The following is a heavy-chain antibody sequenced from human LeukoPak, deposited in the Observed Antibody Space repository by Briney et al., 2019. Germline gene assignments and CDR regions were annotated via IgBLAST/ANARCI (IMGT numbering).Heavy chain of an antibody. V-gene: IGHV1-69*13. Sequence: ASVKVSCKASGGTFSSYAISWVRQAPGQGLEWMGGIIPIFGTAIYAQKFQGRVTITADESTSTAYMELSSLRSEDTAVYYCARDGDCSSTSCLYYFDYWGQGTLVTVSS. CDR1: GGTFSSYA. D-gene: IGHD2-2*01. J-gene: IGHJ4*02. CDR3: ARDGDCSSTSCLYYFDY. CDR2: IIPIFGTA.